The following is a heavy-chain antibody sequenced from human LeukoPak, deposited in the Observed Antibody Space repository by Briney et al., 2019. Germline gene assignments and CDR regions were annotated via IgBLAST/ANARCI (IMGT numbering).Heavy chain of an antibody. CDR1: GLTVSSNY. CDR2: IYSGGDT. D-gene: IGHD6-19*01. J-gene: IGHJ4*02. V-gene: IGHV3-53*01. CDR3: ARDLLGSGGYGDFDY. Sequence: GGSLRLSCVASGLTVSSNYMSWVRQGPGKGLEWVSVIYSGGDTYYADSVKGRFTISRDNSKNTVLLQMNSLRVDDTAVYYCARDLLGSGGYGDFDYWGQGTLVTVSS.